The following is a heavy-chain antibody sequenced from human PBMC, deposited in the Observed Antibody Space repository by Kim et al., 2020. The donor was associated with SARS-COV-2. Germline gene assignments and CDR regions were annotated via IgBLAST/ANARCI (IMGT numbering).Heavy chain of an antibody. D-gene: IGHD6-13*01. CDR1: GYTFTSYA. J-gene: IGHJ4*02. CDR2: INTNTGNP. Sequence: ASVKVSCKASGYTFTSYAMNWVRQAPGQGLEWMGWINTNTGNPTYAQGFTGRFVFSLDTSVSTAYLQISSLKAEDTAVYYCARDVRSWTREIYYFDYWGQGTLVTVSS. CDR3: ARDVRSWTREIYYFDY. V-gene: IGHV7-4-1*02.